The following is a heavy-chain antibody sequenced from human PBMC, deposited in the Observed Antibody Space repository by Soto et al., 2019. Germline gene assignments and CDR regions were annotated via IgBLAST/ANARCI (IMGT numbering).Heavy chain of an antibody. CDR1: GGSISSGVYS. D-gene: IGHD5-18*01. Sequence: SETLSLTCAVSGGSISSGVYSWNWILQHPGQGMEWIGCNYYSGEKKYNPSIKSRVTMSVDKSKNQFSLKITSVTAADTAVYYCARDGDGYNNWFALWGQGTLVTVSP. J-gene: IGHJ5*02. CDR2: NYYSGEK. CDR3: ARDGDGYNNWFAL. V-gene: IGHV4-31*11.